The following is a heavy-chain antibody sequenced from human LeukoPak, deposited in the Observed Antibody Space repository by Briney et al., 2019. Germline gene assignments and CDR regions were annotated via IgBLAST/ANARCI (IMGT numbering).Heavy chain of an antibody. Sequence: GAPVKVSCKASGGTFSSYAISWVRQAPGQGLEWMGGIIPIFGTANYAQKFQGRVTITADESTSTAYMELSSLRSEDTAVYYCARSSQTRPLQPLRYWGQGTLVTVSS. CDR1: GGTFSSYA. V-gene: IGHV1-69*13. J-gene: IGHJ4*02. D-gene: IGHD3-16*01. CDR2: IIPIFGTA. CDR3: ARSSQTRPLQPLRY.